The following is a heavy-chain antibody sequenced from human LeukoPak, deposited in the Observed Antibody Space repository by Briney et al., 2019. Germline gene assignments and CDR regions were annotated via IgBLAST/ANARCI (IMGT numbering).Heavy chain of an antibody. CDR1: GYTFTSYA. J-gene: IGHJ4*02. D-gene: IGHD3-9*01. Sequence: ASVKVSCKASGYTFTSYAMHWVRQAPGQGLEWMGGIIPIFGTANYAQKFQGRVTITADESTSTAYMELSSLRSEDTAVYYCARVNDILTGYYNGYFNYWGQGTLVTVSS. V-gene: IGHV1-69*13. CDR2: IIPIFGTA. CDR3: ARVNDILTGYYNGYFNY.